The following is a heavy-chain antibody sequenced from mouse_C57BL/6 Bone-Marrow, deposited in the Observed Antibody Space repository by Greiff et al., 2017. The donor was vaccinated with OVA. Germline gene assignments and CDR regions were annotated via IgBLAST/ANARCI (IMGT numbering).Heavy chain of an antibody. V-gene: IGHV1-81*01. CDR1: GYTFTSYG. D-gene: IGHD1-1*01. Sequence: QVQLQQSGAELARPGASVKLSCKASGYTFTSYGISWVKQRTGQGLEWIGEIYPRSGNTYYNEKFKGKATLTADKSSSTAYMELRSLTSEDTAVYFCARPYGSSYGDAMDYWGQGTSVTVSS. CDR2: IYPRSGNT. CDR3: ARPYGSSYGDAMDY. J-gene: IGHJ4*01.